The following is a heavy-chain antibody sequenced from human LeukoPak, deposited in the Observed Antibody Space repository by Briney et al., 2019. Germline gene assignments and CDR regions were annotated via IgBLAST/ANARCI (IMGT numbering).Heavy chain of an antibody. CDR2: INWNGGSI. Sequence: PGGSLRPSCAASGFIFNDYAMSWVRQVPGKGLEWVSGINWNGGSIGYADSVKGRFTISRDNAKNSLYLQMNSLRAEDTAVYYCASRQGSSWSLLGQGLDYYYYYMDVWGKGTTVTVSS. J-gene: IGHJ6*03. D-gene: IGHD6-13*01. V-gene: IGHV3-20*04. CDR3: ASRQGSSWSLLGQGLDYYYYYMDV. CDR1: GFIFNDYA.